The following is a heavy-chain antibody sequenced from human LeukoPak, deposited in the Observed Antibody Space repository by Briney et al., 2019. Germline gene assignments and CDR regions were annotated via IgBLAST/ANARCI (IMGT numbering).Heavy chain of an antibody. CDR3: AKEGNYYGSGTELDY. J-gene: IGHJ4*02. CDR2: IWYGGSNK. D-gene: IGHD3-10*01. Sequence: GGSLRLSCAASGFTFSSYGMHWVRQAPGKGLEWVAVIWYGGSNKYYADSVKGRFTISRDNSKNTLYLQMNSLRAEDTAVYYCAKEGNYYGSGTELDYWGQGTLVTVSS. CDR1: GFTFSSYG. V-gene: IGHV3-30*02.